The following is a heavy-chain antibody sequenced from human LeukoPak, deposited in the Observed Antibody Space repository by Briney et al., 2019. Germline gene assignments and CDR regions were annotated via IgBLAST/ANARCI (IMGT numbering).Heavy chain of an antibody. Sequence: SETLSLTCTVSGGSISSYYWSWIRQPPGKGLEWIGYIYYSGSTNYNPSLKSRVTISVDTSKNQFSLKLSSVTAADTAVYYCARASGSYHGAPFDYWGQGTLVTVSS. CDR3: ARASGSYHGAPFDY. CDR1: GGSISSYY. D-gene: IGHD1-26*01. V-gene: IGHV4-59*01. J-gene: IGHJ4*02. CDR2: IYYSGST.